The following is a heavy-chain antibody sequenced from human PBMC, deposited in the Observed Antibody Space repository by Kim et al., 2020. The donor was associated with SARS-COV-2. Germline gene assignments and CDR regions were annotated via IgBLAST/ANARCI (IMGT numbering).Heavy chain of an antibody. J-gene: IGHJ3*02. D-gene: IGHD3-16*01. V-gene: IGHV3-7*01. Sequence: GGSLRLSCAASGFTFSSYWMSWVRQAPGKGLEWVDSIKQDASVISYVDSVRGRFTISRDNAKNSLSLQMDSLRAEDTALYFCARPYRGGSFDIWGQGTMVTVSS. CDR1: GFTFSSYW. CDR3: ARPYRGGSFDI. CDR2: IKQDASVI.